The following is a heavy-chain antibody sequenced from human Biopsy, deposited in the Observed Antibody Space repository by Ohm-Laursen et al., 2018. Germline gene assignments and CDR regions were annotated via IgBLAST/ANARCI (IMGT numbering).Heavy chain of an antibody. D-gene: IGHD5-12*01. Sequence: SLRLSCAASGFTFSDSAIHWVRQASGKGLEWVGRITSKANSYATAYVGSVKGRFTISRDDSKNTAYLQMNSLKADDTAVYYCTRALEWLLDYWGQGTLVTVSS. CDR3: TRALEWLLDY. CDR2: ITSKANSYAT. V-gene: IGHV3-73*01. CDR1: GFTFSDSA. J-gene: IGHJ4*02.